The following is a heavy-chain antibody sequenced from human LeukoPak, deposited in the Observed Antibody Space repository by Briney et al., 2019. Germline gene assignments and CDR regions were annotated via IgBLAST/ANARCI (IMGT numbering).Heavy chain of an antibody. CDR2: ISSSSSYI. D-gene: IGHD3-10*01. V-gene: IGHV3-21*01. CDR1: GFTLSNYR. J-gene: IGHJ4*02. CDR3: ASNYYGSGSFDY. Sequence: GGSLRLSCAASGFTLSNYRMNWVRQAPGKGLEWVSYISSSSSYIYYADSVKGRFTISRDNAKNSLYLQMNSLRAEDTAVYYCASNYYGSGSFDYWGQGTLVTVSS.